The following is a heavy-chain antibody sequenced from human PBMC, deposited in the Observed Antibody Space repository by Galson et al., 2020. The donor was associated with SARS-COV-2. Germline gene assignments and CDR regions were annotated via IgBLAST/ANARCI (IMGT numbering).Heavy chain of an antibody. J-gene: IGHJ4*02. V-gene: IGHV4-39*01. D-gene: IGHD3-22*01. CDR2: ISYSGST. CDR1: SGSISSNTYS. Sequence: SETLSLTCTVSSGSISSNTYSWNWIRQPPGKGLEWIGTISYSGSTYYNPSLNSRVTISVDTSKNQFSLKLSSVTAADTAVYYCARGKGYYDSSGYLDYWGQGTLVTVSS. CDR3: ARGKGYYDSSGYLDY.